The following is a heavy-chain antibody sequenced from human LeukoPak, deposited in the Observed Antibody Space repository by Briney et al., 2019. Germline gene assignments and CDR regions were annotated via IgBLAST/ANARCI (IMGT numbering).Heavy chain of an antibody. D-gene: IGHD6-19*01. CDR3: ARDRSGGWYGGHDH. CDR2: IYYSGNS. Sequence: ESAQTLTLTCTASGGTISSGDYYWSCNRPPPGQDLEWIVYIYYSGNSYYNPSLKSRITISVDTSKNQFSLNLSSVTAAHTAVYYCARDRSGGWYGGHDHWGQGTLVTGSS. J-gene: IGHJ4*02. V-gene: IGHV4-30-4*08. CDR1: GGTISSGDYY.